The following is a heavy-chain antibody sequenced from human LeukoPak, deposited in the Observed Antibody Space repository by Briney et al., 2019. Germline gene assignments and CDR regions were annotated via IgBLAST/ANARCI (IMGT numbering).Heavy chain of an antibody. D-gene: IGHD3-3*01. V-gene: IGHV4-39*01. CDR3: AGRFLEWLLDY. CDR2: IYYSGST. Sequence: SETLSLTCTVSGGSISSSSYYWGWIRQPPGKGLEWIGTIYYSGSTYYNPSLKSRVTISVDTSKNQFSLKLSSVTAADTAVYYCAGRFLEWLLDYWGQGTLATVSS. CDR1: GGSISSSSYY. J-gene: IGHJ4*02.